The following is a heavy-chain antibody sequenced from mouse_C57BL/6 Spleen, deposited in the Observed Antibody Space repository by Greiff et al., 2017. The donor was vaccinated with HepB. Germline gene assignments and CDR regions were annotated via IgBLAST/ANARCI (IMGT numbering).Heavy chain of an antibody. CDR3: ARGRGYYDPFDY. Sequence: QVQLQQPGAELVRPGSSVKLSCKASGYTFTSYWMHWVKQRPIQGLEWIGNIDPSDSETHYNQKFKDKATLTVDKSSSTAYMQLSSLTSEDSAVYYGARGRGYYDPFDYWGQGTTLTVSS. CDR1: GYTFTSYW. D-gene: IGHD2-4*01. V-gene: IGHV1-52*01. J-gene: IGHJ2*01. CDR2: IDPSDSET.